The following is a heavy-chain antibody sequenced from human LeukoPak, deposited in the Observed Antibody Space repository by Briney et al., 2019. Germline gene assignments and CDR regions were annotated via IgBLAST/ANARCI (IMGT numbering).Heavy chain of an antibody. J-gene: IGHJ4*02. Sequence: GRSLRLSCEGSGFTASGFGFSSFAMYWVRQAPGKGLEWVAVMSYDGSSEYYADSVKGRFTISRDNSKNTLYLQMNSLRAEDTAVYYCAKAGHIYCGGDCYSHYFDYWGQGTLVTVSS. V-gene: IGHV3-30*18. CDR2: MSYDGSSE. D-gene: IGHD2-21*02. CDR1: GFGFSSFA. CDR3: AKAGHIYCGGDCYSHYFDY.